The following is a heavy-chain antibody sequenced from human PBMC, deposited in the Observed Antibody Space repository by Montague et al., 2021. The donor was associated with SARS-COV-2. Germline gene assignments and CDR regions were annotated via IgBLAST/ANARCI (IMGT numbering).Heavy chain of an antibody. CDR1: GGSISSNN. D-gene: IGHD4-23*01. Sequence: SETLSLTCTVSGGSISSNNWSWIRQQPGGELLWFGYKNYSGGNNYNNSXXSRVTISVDTSNNHFSLKLSTVTAADTAVNYCARWGLYGGNPGDGEFDIWGQGSMVTVSS. CDR2: KNYSGGN. J-gene: IGHJ3*02. CDR3: ARWGLYGGNPGDGEFDI. V-gene: IGHV4-59*01.